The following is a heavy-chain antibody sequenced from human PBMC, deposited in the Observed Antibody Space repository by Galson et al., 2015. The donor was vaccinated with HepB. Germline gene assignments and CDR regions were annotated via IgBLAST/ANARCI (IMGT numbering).Heavy chain of an antibody. CDR2: IKSKTDGGAT. J-gene: IGHJ3*02. D-gene: IGHD4-11*01. V-gene: IGHV3-15*01. CDR3: TTREVSGLDAFDI. CDR1: GFTFSNAW. Sequence: SLRLSCAASGFTFSNAWMSWVRQAPGKGLEWVGRIKSKTDGGATDYAAPVKGRFTISRDDSKNTLYLQMNSLKTEDTAVYYCTTREVSGLDAFDIWGQGTMVTVSS.